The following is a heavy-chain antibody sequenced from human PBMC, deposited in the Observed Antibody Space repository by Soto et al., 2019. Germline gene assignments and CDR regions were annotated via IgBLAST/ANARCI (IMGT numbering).Heavy chain of an antibody. D-gene: IGHD3-22*01. Sequence: SVKVSCKASGYTFASYGISWVRQAPGQGLEWMGGIIPIFGTANYAQKFQGRVTITADESTSTAYMELSSLRSEDTAVYYCASDYYDSSGPPSPAYWGQGTLVTVSS. CDR3: ASDYYDSSGPPSPAY. CDR1: GYTFASYG. J-gene: IGHJ4*02. CDR2: IIPIFGTA. V-gene: IGHV1-69*13.